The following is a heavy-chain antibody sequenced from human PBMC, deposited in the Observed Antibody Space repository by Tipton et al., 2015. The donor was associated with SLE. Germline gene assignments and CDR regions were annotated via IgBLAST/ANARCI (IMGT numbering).Heavy chain of an antibody. J-gene: IGHJ4*02. CDR2: IYYSGST. D-gene: IGHD3-22*01. CDR1: GYSISSNYY. Sequence: TLSLTCAVSGYSISSNYYWGWIRQPPGKGLEWIGYIYYSGSTNYNPSLKSRVTISVDTSKNQFSLKLNSVTAADTAVYYCARGGDSSGYYYTFPFDYWGQGTLVTVSS. V-gene: IGHV4-61*01. CDR3: ARGGDSSGYYYTFPFDY.